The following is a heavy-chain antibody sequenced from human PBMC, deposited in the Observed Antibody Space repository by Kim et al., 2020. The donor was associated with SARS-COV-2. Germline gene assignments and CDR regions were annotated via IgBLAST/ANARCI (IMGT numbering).Heavy chain of an antibody. J-gene: IGHJ4*02. CDR2: SGGST. Sequence: SGGSTYYTNSGKGRFTISRDNSKNTLFLQMNSLRAEHTAVYYCARDPPDYWGQGTLVTVSS. V-gene: IGHV3-53*01. CDR3: ARDPPDY.